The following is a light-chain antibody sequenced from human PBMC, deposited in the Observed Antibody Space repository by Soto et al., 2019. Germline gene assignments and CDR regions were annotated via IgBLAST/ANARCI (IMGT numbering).Light chain of an antibody. CDR3: ATWDDSPNSYI. CDR2: STS. J-gene: IGLJ2*01. V-gene: IGLV1-44*01. Sequence: QPVLSQPPSASGTPGQRVTISCSGSRSNIGSHAVNWYQQLPGTAPKVLIYSTSQRPSGVPDRFSGSRSDTSASLAISGLQSEDEADYYCATWDDSPNSYIFGGGTKLTVL. CDR1: RSNIGSHA.